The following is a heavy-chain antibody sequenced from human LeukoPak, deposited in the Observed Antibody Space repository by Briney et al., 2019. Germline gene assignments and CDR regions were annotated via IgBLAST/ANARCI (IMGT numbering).Heavy chain of an antibody. CDR1: GFTFSSYA. Sequence: QSGGSLRLSCAASGFTFSSYAMTWVRQAPGKGLEWVSGISGSGSNTYYADSVKGRFTISRDNSKNTLYLQMNSLRAEDTAAYYCAKGTYDSRGHFDYWGQGTLVSVSS. CDR3: AKGTYDSRGHFDY. CDR2: ISGSGSNT. V-gene: IGHV3-23*01. D-gene: IGHD3-22*01. J-gene: IGHJ4*02.